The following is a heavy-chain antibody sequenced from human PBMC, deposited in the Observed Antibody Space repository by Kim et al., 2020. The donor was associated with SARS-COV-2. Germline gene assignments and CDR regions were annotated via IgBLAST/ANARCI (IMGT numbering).Heavy chain of an antibody. CDR3: ASVRRGSSSGYFFSSYGMDV. CDR1: GYSFASYW. D-gene: IGHD3-22*01. Sequence: ESLKISCKGSGYSFASYWISWVRQMPGKGLEWMGRIDPSDSYTNYSPSFQGHVTISADKSISTAYLQWSSLKASDTAMYYCASVRRGSSSGYFFSSYGMDVWGQGTTVTVSS. V-gene: IGHV5-10-1*01. CDR2: IDPSDSYT. J-gene: IGHJ6*02.